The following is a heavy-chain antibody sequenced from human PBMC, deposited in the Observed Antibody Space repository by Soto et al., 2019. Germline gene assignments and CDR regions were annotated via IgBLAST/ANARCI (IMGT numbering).Heavy chain of an antibody. D-gene: IGHD4-17*01. CDR1: GGSISSGDYY. J-gene: IGHJ4*02. V-gene: IGHV4-30-4*01. CDR3: ARNDYGDQKPPLPDY. CDR2: IYYSGST. Sequence: QVQLQESGPGLVKPSQTLSLTCTVSGGSISSGDYYWSWIRQPPGKGLEWIGYIYYSGSTYYNPSLTSRVTRSVDTSKNQFSLKLSSVTAADTAVYYCARNDYGDQKPPLPDYLGQGTLVTVSS.